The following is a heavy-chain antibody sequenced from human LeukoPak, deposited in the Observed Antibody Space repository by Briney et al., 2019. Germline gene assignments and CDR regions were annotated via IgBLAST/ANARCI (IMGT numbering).Heavy chain of an antibody. CDR3: AKEEGSSREFDY. V-gene: IGHV3-23*01. D-gene: IGHD6-13*01. CDR2: IAGSGGST. J-gene: IGHJ4*02. Sequence: GSLRLSCAASGFTFSSYAMSWVRQAPGKGLEWVSAIAGSGGSTYYADSVKGRFTISRDNSKNTLYLQMNSLRAEDTAVYYCAKEEGSSREFDYWGQGTLVTVSS. CDR1: GFTFSSYA.